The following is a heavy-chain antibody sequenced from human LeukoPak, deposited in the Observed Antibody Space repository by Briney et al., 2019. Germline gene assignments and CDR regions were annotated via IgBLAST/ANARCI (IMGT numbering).Heavy chain of an antibody. CDR2: IYYSGST. CDR3: ARATIVVDNWFDP. CDR1: GGSISSYY. D-gene: IGHD2-15*01. V-gene: IGHV4-59*01. Sequence: SETLSLTCTVSGGSISSYYWSWVRQPPGKGLEWIGYIYYSGSTNYNPSLKSRVTISVDTSKNQFSLKLSSVTAADTAVYYCARATIVVDNWFDPWGQGTLVTVSS. J-gene: IGHJ5*02.